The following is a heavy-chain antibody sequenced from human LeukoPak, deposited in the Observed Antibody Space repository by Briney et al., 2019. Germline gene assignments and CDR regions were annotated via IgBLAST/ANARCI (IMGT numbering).Heavy chain of an antibody. J-gene: IGHJ6*02. CDR3: AKDLHSGSYSSLYYYYGMDV. CDR1: GFTFDDYA. Sequence: GGSLRLSCAASGFTFDDYAMHWVRQAPGKGLEWVSGISWNSGSIGYADSVKGRFTISRDNAKNSLYLQMNSLRAEDTALYYCAKDLHSGSYSSLYYYYGMDVWGQGTTVTVSS. CDR2: ISWNSGSI. V-gene: IGHV3-9*01. D-gene: IGHD1-26*01.